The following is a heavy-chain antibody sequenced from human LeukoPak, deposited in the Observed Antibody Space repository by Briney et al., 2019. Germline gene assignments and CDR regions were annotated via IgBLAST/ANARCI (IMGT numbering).Heavy chain of an antibody. CDR1: GFSFSSYP. CDR2: ISSSGSTI. Sequence: PGGSLRLSCATSGFSFSSYPMSWVRQAPGKGLEWVSYISSSGSTIYYADSVKGRFTISRDNAKNSLYLQMNSLRAEDTAVYYCARAYSSGWPYYYYYYMDVWGKGTTVTISS. V-gene: IGHV3-48*04. D-gene: IGHD6-19*01. CDR3: ARAYSSGWPYYYYYYMDV. J-gene: IGHJ6*03.